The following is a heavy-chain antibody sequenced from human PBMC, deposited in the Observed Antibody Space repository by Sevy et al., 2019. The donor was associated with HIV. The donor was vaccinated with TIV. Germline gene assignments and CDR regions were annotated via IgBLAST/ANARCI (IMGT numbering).Heavy chain of an antibody. D-gene: IGHD2-15*01. CDR1: GYTLTELS. CDR3: ATVTGYCSGGSCYSEYFQH. CDR2: FDPEDGET. J-gene: IGHJ1*01. Sequence: ASVKVSCKVSGYTLTELSMHWVRQAPGKGLEWMGGFDPEDGETIYAQKFQGRVTMTEDTSTDTAYMELSSLRSEDTAVYYCATVTGYCSGGSCYSEYFQHWGQGTLVIVSS. V-gene: IGHV1-24*01.